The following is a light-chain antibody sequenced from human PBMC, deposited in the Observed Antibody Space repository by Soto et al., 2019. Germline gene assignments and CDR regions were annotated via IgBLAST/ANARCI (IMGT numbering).Light chain of an antibody. CDR1: SSNIGAGYE. CDR3: QSYDSSLSGYV. Sequence: QSVLTQPPSVSEAPGQRVTISCTGSSSNIGAGYEAHWYQQVPGTAPKLLIYENNHRPSGVPDRFSGSKSGASASLAITGLRAEDEAEYYCQSYDSSLSGYVFGTGTQVTLL. CDR2: ENN. V-gene: IGLV1-40*01. J-gene: IGLJ1*01.